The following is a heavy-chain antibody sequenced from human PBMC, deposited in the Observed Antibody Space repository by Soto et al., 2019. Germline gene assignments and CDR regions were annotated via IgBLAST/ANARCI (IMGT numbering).Heavy chain of an antibody. D-gene: IGHD2-15*01. J-gene: IGHJ4*02. CDR1: VSSVTNDLCF. CDR2: IFYSGNT. V-gene: IGHV4-61*01. CDR3: EREIKFVTSNRWYQFEF. Sequence: SATXSLTCNFSVSSVTNDLCFLNGLRQSPGTGLEWLGSIFYSGNTNLNPSLEGRITMSISTSKNQFSLQLTSVTAADAAVYFCEREIKFVTSNRWYQFEFWGQGALVTVSS.